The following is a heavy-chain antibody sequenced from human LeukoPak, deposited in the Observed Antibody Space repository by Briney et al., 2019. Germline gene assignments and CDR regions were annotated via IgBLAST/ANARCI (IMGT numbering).Heavy chain of an antibody. J-gene: IGHJ1*01. CDR3: TRGDDYGDFKN. V-gene: IGHV4-4*07. D-gene: IGHD4-17*01. CDR1: GGSISNDY. CDR2: IYTSGST. Sequence: SETLSLTCTVSGGSISNDYWSWIRQPAGKGLEWIGRIYTSGSTNYNPSLKGRVTMSMDTSKNQFSLKLSSVTAADTALYYCTRGDDYGDFKNWGQGTLVTVSS.